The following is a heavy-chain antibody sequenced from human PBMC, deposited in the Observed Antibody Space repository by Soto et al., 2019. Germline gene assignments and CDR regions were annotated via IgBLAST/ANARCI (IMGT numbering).Heavy chain of an antibody. CDR3: ARHSYFDGRGYCLGWFDP. J-gene: IGHJ5*02. Sequence: QLHLQESGPGLVKPSETLSLTCDVSGASMRSDIYYWAWLRQPPGKGLEWIGSINDGGSPSIYVDGHHYYTSSLRPRMTIAVNTSKKQYPLKLISVTAGDTAIYYCARHSYFDGRGYCLGWFDPWGQGTLVTVPS. CDR2: INDGGSPSIYVDGHH. CDR1: GASMRSDIYY. D-gene: IGHD2-2*03. V-gene: IGHV4-39*01.